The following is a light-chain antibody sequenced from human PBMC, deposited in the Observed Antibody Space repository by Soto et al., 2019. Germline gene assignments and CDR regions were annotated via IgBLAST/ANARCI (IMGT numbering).Light chain of an antibody. Sequence: EIVLTQSPGTLSLSPGERATLSCRASQSVSSTYLAWYQQKPGQAPRLLIYGASSRATGIPDRFSGSGSETDFTLTINRLEPEDFAVYYCQQYGSSPWTFGQGTKVEIK. CDR3: QQYGSSPWT. V-gene: IGKV3-20*01. CDR2: GAS. J-gene: IGKJ1*01. CDR1: QSVSSTY.